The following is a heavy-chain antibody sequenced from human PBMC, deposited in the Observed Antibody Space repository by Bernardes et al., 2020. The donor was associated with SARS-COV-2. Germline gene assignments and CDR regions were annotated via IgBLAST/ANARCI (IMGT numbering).Heavy chain of an antibody. D-gene: IGHD1-7*01. Sequence: GGSLTLSCAASGLTFSRAALNWVRLAPGKGLERVSSITSGGSFMYYADSVEGRFTISRDNTNNSLYLHMSSLRAEDTAVYYCVRDSLSMARNYFGWFDSWGQGTLVTVSS. CDR3: VRDSLSMARNYFGWFDS. CDR2: ITSGGSFM. CDR1: GLTFSRAA. J-gene: IGHJ5*01. V-gene: IGHV3-21*01.